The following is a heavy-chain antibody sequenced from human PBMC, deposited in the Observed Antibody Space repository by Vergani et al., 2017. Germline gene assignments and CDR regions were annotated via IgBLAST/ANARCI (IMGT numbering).Heavy chain of an antibody. CDR2: IIPIFGTA. CDR1: GGTFSSYA. D-gene: IGHD2-15*01. J-gene: IGHJ6*02. V-gene: IGHV1-69*01. Sequence: QVQLVQSGAEVKKPGSSVKVSCKASGGTFSSYAISWVRQAPGQGLEWMGGIIPIFGTANYAQKFQGRVTITADESTSTAYMELSSLRSEDTAVYYCARSAVKTYCSGGSCRFYYYGMDVWGQGTTVTVSS. CDR3: ARSAVKTYCSGGSCRFYYYGMDV.